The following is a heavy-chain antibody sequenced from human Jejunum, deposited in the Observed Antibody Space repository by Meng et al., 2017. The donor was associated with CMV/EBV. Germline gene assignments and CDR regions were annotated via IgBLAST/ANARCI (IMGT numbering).Heavy chain of an antibody. CDR1: GFTVNSYY. CDR2: IYSGGTT. D-gene: IGHD5-12*01. Sequence: VRVLESGGDLIQPGGSLRLSFAASGFTVNSYYMSWVRQAPGKGLEWVSIIYSGGTTYYADSVKGRFTISRDISKNTLYLQMTSLRADDTAVYYCARARGYTTSGSFDCWGQGTLVTVSS. CDR3: ARARGYTTSGSFDC. J-gene: IGHJ4*02. V-gene: IGHV3-53*01.